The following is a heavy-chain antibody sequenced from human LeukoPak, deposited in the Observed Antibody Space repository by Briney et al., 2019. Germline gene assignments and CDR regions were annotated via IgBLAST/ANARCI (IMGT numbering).Heavy chain of an antibody. CDR1: GFTFSRYW. CDR2: IKQDGSEK. CDR3: ASCLSGYTDY. D-gene: IGHD5-12*01. Sequence: GGSLRLSCAASGFTFSRYWMSWVRQAPGKGLEWVANIKQDGSEKYYVDSVKGRFTISRDNAKNSLYLQMNSLRAEDTAVYYCASCLSGYTDYWGQGTLVTVSS. V-gene: IGHV3-7*01. J-gene: IGHJ4*02.